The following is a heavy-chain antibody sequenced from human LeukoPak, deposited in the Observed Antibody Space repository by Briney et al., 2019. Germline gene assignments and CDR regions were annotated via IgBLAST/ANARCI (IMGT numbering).Heavy chain of an antibody. CDR3: TIGLSVDY. J-gene: IGHJ4*02. CDR2: IESKTDGGTT. D-gene: IGHD3-16*02. CDR1: GITFSNAW. V-gene: IGHV3-15*04. Sequence: GGSLRLSCAASGITFSNAWMSWVRQAPGKGLEWVGRIESKTDGGTTDYAAPVKGRFTISRDDSKNTLYLQMNSLKTEDTAVYYCTIGLSVDYWGQGTLVTVSS.